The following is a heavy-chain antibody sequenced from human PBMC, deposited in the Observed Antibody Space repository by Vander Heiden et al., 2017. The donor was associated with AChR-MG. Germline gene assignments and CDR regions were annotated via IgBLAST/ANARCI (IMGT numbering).Heavy chain of an antibody. D-gene: IGHD5-18*01. CDR1: GFTFSDHY. CDR2: TRNKANSYTT. J-gene: IGHJ4*02. Sequence: EVQLVESGGGLVQHGGSLRLSGAASGFTFSDHYMDWVRQAPGKGLEWVGRTRNKANSYTTEYAASVKDRFTISRDDSKNSLYLQMNSLKTEDTAVYYCARGLVYGGYSYYPNWGQGTLVTVSS. V-gene: IGHV3-72*01. CDR3: ARGLVYGGYSYYPN.